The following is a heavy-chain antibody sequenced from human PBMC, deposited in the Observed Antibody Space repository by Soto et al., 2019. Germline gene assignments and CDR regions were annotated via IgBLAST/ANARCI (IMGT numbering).Heavy chain of an antibody. CDR2: INAGNGNT. Sequence: ASVKVSCKASGYTFTSYAMHWVRQAPGQRLEWMGWINAGNGNTKYSQKFQGWVTMTRDTSISTAYMELSRLRSDDTAVYYCATLPPRIVVVKTELPTWGQGILVTVSS. J-gene: IGHJ5*02. CDR3: ATLPPRIVVVKTELPT. CDR1: GYTFTSYA. D-gene: IGHD2-15*01. V-gene: IGHV1-3*01.